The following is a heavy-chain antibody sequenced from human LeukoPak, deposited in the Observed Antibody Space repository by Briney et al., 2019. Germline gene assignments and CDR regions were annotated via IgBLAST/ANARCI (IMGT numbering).Heavy chain of an antibody. V-gene: IGHV3-33*01. Sequence: QPGGSVRLSCAASGFSFSSYGMHWVRQAPGKGLEWVAVIWYDGSNKYYADSVKGRFTISRDNSKNTLYLQMNSLRAEDTAVYYCAGGDSGWYPIDYWGQGTLVTVSS. D-gene: IGHD6-19*01. J-gene: IGHJ4*02. CDR1: GFSFSSYG. CDR3: AGGDSGWYPIDY. CDR2: IWYDGSNK.